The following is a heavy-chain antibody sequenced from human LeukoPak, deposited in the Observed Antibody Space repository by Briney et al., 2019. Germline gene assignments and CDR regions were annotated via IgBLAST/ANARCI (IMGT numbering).Heavy chain of an antibody. Sequence: ASVKVSCKASGGTFSRYAISWVRQAPGQGLEWMGRVIPITGIVNYAQKFQGRVTITADKSTSTAYMELNSLRSEDTAVYYCARVPSGYTPNANYYYYGMDVWGQGTTVTVSS. J-gene: IGHJ6*02. CDR3: ARVPSGYTPNANYYYYGMDV. D-gene: IGHD5-12*01. CDR2: VIPITGIV. V-gene: IGHV1-69*04. CDR1: GGTFSRYA.